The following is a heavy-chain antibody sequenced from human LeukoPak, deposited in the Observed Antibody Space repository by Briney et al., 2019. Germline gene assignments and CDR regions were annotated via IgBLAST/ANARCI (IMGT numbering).Heavy chain of an antibody. CDR3: ARDLARITMARGVGVDY. J-gene: IGHJ4*02. D-gene: IGHD3-10*01. CDR1: GGSFSGYY. Sequence: SETLSLTCAVYGGSFSGYYWSWIRQPPGKGLEWIGSIYYSGSTYYNPSLKSRVTISVDTSKNQFSLKLSSVTAADTAVYYCARDLARITMARGVGVDYWGQGTLVTVSS. CDR2: IYYSGST. V-gene: IGHV4-34*01.